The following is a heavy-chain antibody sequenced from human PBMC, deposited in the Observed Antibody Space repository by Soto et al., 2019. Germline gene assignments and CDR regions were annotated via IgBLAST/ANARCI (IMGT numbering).Heavy chain of an antibody. Sequence: SETLSLTCTVSGGSISSYYWSWIRQPPGKGLEWSGYIYYSGSTNYNPSLKSRVTISVDTSKDQFSLKLSSVTAADTAVYYCARGDSGYSSSWEPSYYYYGMDVWGQGTTVTVSS. CDR2: IYYSGST. CDR1: GGSISSYY. J-gene: IGHJ6*02. D-gene: IGHD6-13*01. CDR3: ARGDSGYSSSWEPSYYYYGMDV. V-gene: IGHV4-59*01.